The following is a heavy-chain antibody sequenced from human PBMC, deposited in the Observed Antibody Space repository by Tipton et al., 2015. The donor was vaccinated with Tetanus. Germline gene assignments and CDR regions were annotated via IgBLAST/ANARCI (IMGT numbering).Heavy chain of an antibody. V-gene: IGHV4-59*12. Sequence: LRLSCTVSGGSITNSYWTWIRQPPGKGLEWIGYIYYSGAANHNPSLKSRVTIAVDTSKNQFSLKLSSVTAADTAVYYCARMQRYGMDVWGQGTTVTVSS. J-gene: IGHJ6*02. CDR3: ARMQRYGMDV. D-gene: IGHD6-25*01. CDR1: GGSITNSY. CDR2: IYYSGAA.